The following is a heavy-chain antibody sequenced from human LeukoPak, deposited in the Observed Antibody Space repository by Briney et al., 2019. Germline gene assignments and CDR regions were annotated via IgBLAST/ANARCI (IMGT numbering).Heavy chain of an antibody. D-gene: IGHD2-15*01. Sequence: SETLSLTCTVSGGSISSGDYYWSWIRQPPGKGLEWIGYIYYSGSTYYNPSLKSRVTISVDTSKNQFSLKLSSVTAADTAVYYCARVAFGINRSGGSCYSGGLGYFDYWGQGTLVTVSS. CDR3: ARVAFGINRSGGSCYSGGLGYFDY. CDR1: GGSISSGDYY. J-gene: IGHJ4*02. CDR2: IYYSGST. V-gene: IGHV4-30-4*08.